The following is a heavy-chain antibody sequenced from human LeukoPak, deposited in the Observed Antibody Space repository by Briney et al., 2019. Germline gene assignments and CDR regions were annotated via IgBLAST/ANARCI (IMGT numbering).Heavy chain of an antibody. V-gene: IGHV3-74*01. CDR2: INSDVNSV. CDR3: GRSHYYDSSGNFYYYYAMDV. Sequence: GGSLRLSCAASGFSFSSYWMHWVRQVPGKGLVWVSRINSDVNSVRYADSVKGRFTISRDNAKNTLYLQMNSLRAEDTGVYYCGRSHYYDSSGNFYYYYAMDVWGQGTTVTVSS. D-gene: IGHD3-22*01. J-gene: IGHJ6*02. CDR1: GFSFSSYW.